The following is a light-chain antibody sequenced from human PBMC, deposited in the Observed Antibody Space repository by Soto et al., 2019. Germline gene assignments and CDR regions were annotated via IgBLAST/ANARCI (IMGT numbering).Light chain of an antibody. CDR2: EVS. CDR3: AAWDDSLIWV. V-gene: IGLV2-14*01. CDR1: SSDVGAYNY. J-gene: IGLJ3*02. Sequence: QSALAQPASVSGSPGQSITISCTGTSSDVGAYNYVSWYQQHPGKAPKLMIYEVSNRPSGVSDRFSGSRSGNTASLTISGLQAEDESDYYCAAWDDSLIWVFGGGTKLTVL.